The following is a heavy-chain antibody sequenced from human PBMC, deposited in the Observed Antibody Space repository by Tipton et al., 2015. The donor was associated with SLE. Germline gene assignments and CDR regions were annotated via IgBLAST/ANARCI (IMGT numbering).Heavy chain of an antibody. D-gene: IGHD4-23*01. J-gene: IGHJ4*02. V-gene: IGHV5-51*03. CDR3: ATSNSFGGNSLY. CDR2: IYPGDSDT. CDR1: GYRFSKYW. Sequence: QLVQSGAEVKKPGESLKISCQASGYRFSKYWIDWVRQMPGKGLEWMGVIYPGDSDTRYSPSFQGQVTISADKSINTAYLQWSSLKASDTAVYYCATSNSFGGNSLYWGQGTLVTVSS.